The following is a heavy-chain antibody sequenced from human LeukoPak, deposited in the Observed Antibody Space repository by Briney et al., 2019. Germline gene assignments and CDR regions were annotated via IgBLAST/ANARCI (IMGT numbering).Heavy chain of an antibody. D-gene: IGHD3-22*01. J-gene: IGHJ4*02. CDR3: ARTYYYDSSGYYY. Sequence: ASVKVSCKASGYTFTGYYMHWVRQAPGQGLEWIGWINPNSGGTNYAQKFQGRVTMTRDTSISTAYMELSRLRSDDTAVYYCARTYYYDSSGYYYWGQGTLVTVSS. CDR2: INPNSGGT. CDR1: GYTFTGYY. V-gene: IGHV1-2*02.